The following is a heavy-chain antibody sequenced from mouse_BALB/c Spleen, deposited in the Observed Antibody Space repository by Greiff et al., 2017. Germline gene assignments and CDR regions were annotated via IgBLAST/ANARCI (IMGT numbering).Heavy chain of an antibody. V-gene: IGHV1-15*01. D-gene: IGHD1-1*01. J-gene: IGHJ2*01. Sequence: QVQLKQSGAELVRPGASVTLSCKASGYTFTDYEMHWVKQTPVHGLEWIGAIDPETGGTAYNQKFKGKATLTADKSSSTAYMELRSLTSEDSAVYYCTRGDYGSSYDYWGQGTTLTVSS. CDR1: GYTFTDYE. CDR2: IDPETGGT. CDR3: TRGDYGSSYDY.